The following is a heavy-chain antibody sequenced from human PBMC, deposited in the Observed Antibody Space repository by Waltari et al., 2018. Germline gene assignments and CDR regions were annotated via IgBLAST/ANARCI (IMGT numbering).Heavy chain of an antibody. CDR3: AKGPKLIVVAPSDY. D-gene: IGHD3-22*01. CDR2: ISGSGGST. J-gene: IGHJ4*02. Sequence: EVQLVESGGGLVQPGGSLRLSCAASGFTFSSYAMSWVRQAPGKGLEWVSAISGSGGSTYYAEAVKGRFTISRDNSKNTLYLQMNSLRAEDTAVYYCAKGPKLIVVAPSDYWGQGTLVTVSS. V-gene: IGHV3-23*04. CDR1: GFTFSSYA.